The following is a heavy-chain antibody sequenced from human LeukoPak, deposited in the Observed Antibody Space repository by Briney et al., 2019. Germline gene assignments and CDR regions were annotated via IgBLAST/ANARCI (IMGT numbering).Heavy chain of an antibody. CDR3: ARHYYNILTANRQTKSSYFDY. D-gene: IGHD3-9*01. CDR1: GFTVSSNY. CDR2: IYSGDNT. J-gene: IGHJ4*02. Sequence: GGSLRLSCVASGFTVSSNYMSWVRQAPGKGLEWVSVIYSGDNTYYVDSVKGRFTISRDSSKNTLYLQMNSLRAEDTAVYHCARHYYNILTANRQTKSSYFDYWGQGTLVTVSS. V-gene: IGHV3-66*04.